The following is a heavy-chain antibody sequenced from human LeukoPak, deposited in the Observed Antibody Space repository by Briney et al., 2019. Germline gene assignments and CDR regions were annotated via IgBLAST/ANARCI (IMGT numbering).Heavy chain of an antibody. CDR1: GFTFSSYW. CDR3: ARVSRRLGPNYYYYYMDV. V-gene: IGHV3-74*01. J-gene: IGHJ6*03. CDR2: INSDGSST. D-gene: IGHD3-22*01. Sequence: GGSLRLSCAASGFTFSSYWMHWVRQAPGKGLVWVSRINSDGSSTSYADSVKGRFTISRDNAKNTLYLQMNSLRAEDTAVYYCARVSRRLGPNYYYYYMDVWGKGTTVTVSS.